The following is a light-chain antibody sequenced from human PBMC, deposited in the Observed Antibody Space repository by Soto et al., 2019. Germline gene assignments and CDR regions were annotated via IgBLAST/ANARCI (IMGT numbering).Light chain of an antibody. J-gene: IGKJ1*01. V-gene: IGKV1-5*03. CDR2: TAS. CDR1: QSISTW. CDR3: QQHNSYPRT. Sequence: DIQMTQSPSTLSASVGDRVTITCRASQSISTWLAWYQKKPGKAPKLLIYTASNLERGDPSRFSGSGSVTEFTLTISSLQPDDFATYYCQQHNSYPRTFGQGTKVEIK.